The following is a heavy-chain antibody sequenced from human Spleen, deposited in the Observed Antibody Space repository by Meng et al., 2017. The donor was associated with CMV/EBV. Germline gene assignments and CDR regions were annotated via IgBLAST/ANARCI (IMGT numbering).Heavy chain of an antibody. D-gene: IGHD3-10*01. CDR3: ARGMVRGLTEYFQH. V-gene: IGHV1-69*05. Sequence: KTSGGTFSSYAISWVRQAPGQGLEWMGGISPIFGTANYAQKFQGRVTITTDESTSTAYMELSSLRSEDTAVYYCARGMVRGLTEYFQHWGQGTLVTVSS. CDR2: ISPIFGTA. CDR1: GGTFSSYA. J-gene: IGHJ1*01.